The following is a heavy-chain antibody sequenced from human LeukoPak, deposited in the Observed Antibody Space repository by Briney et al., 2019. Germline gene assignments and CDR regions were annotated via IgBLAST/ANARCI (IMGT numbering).Heavy chain of an antibody. V-gene: IGHV3-30*02. CDR3: AKDRGSNWSIFHY. D-gene: IGHD6-13*01. J-gene: IGHJ4*02. CDR1: GFTFSSYG. Sequence: PGGPLRLSCAASGFTFSSYGMHWVRQAPGKGLEWVAFIRYDGSSKYYADSVKGRFTISRDNSKNTLYMQMNSPRPEDTAVYYCAKDRGSNWSIFHYWGQGTLVTVSS. CDR2: IRYDGSSK.